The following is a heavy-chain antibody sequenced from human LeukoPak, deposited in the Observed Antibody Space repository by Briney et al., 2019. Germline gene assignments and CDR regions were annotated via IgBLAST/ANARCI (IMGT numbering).Heavy chain of an antibody. CDR1: GFPFSTYA. Sequence: GGSLRPSWAASGFPFSTYAMGWVRQAPGKGLEWVSSLGGSDGSTYYADSVKGRFPISRDNSKNTLYLQMNSLRAEDTAVYYCAKDVYGDYGGLDYWGQGTLVTVSS. CDR3: AKDVYGDYGGLDY. J-gene: IGHJ4*02. V-gene: IGHV3-23*01. D-gene: IGHD4-17*01. CDR2: LGGSDGST.